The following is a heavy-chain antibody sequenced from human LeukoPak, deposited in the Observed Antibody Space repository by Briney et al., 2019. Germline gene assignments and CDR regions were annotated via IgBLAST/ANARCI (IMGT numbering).Heavy chain of an antibody. CDR1: GFTFSSYS. J-gene: IGHJ4*02. CDR2: ISSSSSYI. CDR3: ARVVGTYGVDY. D-gene: IGHD1-1*01. Sequence: GGSLRLSCAASGFTFSSYSMNWVRQAPGKGLEWVSSISSSSSYIYYADSVKGRFTISRDNAKNPLYLQMNSLRAEDTAVYYCARVVGTYGVDYWGQGTLVTVSS. V-gene: IGHV3-21*01.